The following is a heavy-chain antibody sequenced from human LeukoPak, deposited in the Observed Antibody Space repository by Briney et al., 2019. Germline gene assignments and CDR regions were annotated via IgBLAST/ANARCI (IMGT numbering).Heavy chain of an antibody. CDR1: DDSITMYY. CDR2: VDHTGST. Sequence: SETLSLTCSVSDDSITMYYWTWIRQPPGKGLEWIGYVDHTGSTNFNPSLNGRVSISRDTTNNLFSLRLRSATAADTAVYYCARTVGDYDWRYYSDYWGQGTLVTVSS. J-gene: IGHJ4*02. D-gene: IGHD5-12*01. V-gene: IGHV4-59*01. CDR3: ARTVGDYDWRYYSDY.